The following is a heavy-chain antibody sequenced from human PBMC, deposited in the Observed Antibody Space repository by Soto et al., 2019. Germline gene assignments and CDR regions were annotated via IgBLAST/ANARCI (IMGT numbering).Heavy chain of an antibody. J-gene: IGHJ6*03. CDR3: ACSEGYDLDYMDV. CDR1: GFTVSSSY. D-gene: IGHD3-3*01. CDR2: IYSGGST. V-gene: IGHV3-66*01. Sequence: GSLRLSCAASGFTVSSSYMSGVRQAPGKGLEWVSVIYSGGSTYYADSVKGRFTISRDNSKNTLYLQMNSLRAEDTAVYYCACSEGYDLDYMDVWGKGTTVTVSS.